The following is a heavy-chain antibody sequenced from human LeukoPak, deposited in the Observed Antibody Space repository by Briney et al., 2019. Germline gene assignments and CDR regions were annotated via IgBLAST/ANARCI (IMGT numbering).Heavy chain of an antibody. CDR2: ISYDGSNK. Sequence: GGSLRLSCAASGFTFSSYAMHWVRQALGKGLEWVAVISYDGSNKYYADSVKGRFTISRDNSKNTLYLQMNSLRAEDTAVYYCARVRTVGATLEAFDYWGQGTLVTVSS. D-gene: IGHD1-26*01. J-gene: IGHJ4*02. V-gene: IGHV3-30-3*01. CDR3: ARVRTVGATLEAFDY. CDR1: GFTFSSYA.